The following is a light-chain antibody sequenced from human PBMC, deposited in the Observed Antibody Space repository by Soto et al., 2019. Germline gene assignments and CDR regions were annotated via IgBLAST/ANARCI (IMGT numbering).Light chain of an antibody. V-gene: IGLV1-40*01. CDR1: SSNFGAGFD. CDR2: GIT. CDR3: QSYDRSLSGYV. J-gene: IGLJ1*01. Sequence: QSVLTQPPSVSGAPGQWVTISCTGSSSNFGAGFDVHWYQQLPGTAPKLLIYGITNRPSGVPDRFSGSKSGTSASLAITGLQAEDEAVYYCQSYDRSLSGYVFGTGTKVTV.